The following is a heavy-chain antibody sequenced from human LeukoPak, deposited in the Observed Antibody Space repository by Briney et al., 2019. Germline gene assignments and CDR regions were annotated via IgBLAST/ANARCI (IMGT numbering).Heavy chain of an antibody. CDR1: GYTFTSYY. CDR3: ARDWRDYYFDY. D-gene: IGHD3-3*01. CDR2: INPSGGST. Sequence: GASVKVFCKASGYTFTSYYMHWVRQAPGQGLEWMGIINPSGGSTSYAQKFQGRVTMTRDTSTSTVYMELSSLRSEDTAVYYCARDWRDYYFDYWGQGTLVTVSS. V-gene: IGHV1-46*01. J-gene: IGHJ4*02.